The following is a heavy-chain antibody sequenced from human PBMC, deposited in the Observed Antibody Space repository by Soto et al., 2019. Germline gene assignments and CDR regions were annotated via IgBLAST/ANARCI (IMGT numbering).Heavy chain of an antibody. D-gene: IGHD2-15*01. V-gene: IGHV1-69*01. J-gene: IGHJ6*02. CDR1: GGTFSSYA. CDR3: ARSQGGSSSLDIYYNYYYGMDV. Sequence: QVQLVQSGAEVKKPGSSVKVSCKAPGGTFSSYAISWVRQAPGQGLEWMGGISPIFGTEKYAQKFQGRVTITADESTSTGYMELSSLRSEDTAVYYCARSQGGSSSLDIYYNYYYGMDVWGQGTTVTVSS. CDR2: ISPIFGTE.